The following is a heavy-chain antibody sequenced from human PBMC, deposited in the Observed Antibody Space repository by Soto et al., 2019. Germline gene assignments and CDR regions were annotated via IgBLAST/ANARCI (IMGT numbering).Heavy chain of an antibody. CDR3: ARDPVGYNWFDP. CDR1: GYTFTSYG. V-gene: IGHV1-69*06. Sequence: GASVKVSCKASGYTFTSYGISWVRQAPGQGLEWMGGIIPIFGTANYAQKFQGRVTITADKSTSTAYMELSSLRSEDTAVYYCARDPVGYNWFDPWGQGTLVTVSS. J-gene: IGHJ5*02. D-gene: IGHD1-26*01. CDR2: IIPIFGTA.